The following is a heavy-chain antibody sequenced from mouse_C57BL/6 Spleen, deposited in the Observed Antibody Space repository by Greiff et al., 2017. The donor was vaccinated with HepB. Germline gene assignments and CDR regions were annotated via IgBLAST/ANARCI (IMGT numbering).Heavy chain of an antibody. CDR3: ARGGTLYYFDY. CDR1: GYAFSSYW. CDR2: IYPGDGDT. D-gene: IGHD3-3*01. J-gene: IGHJ2*01. Sequence: QVQLQQSGAELVKPGASVKISCKASGYAFSSYWMNWVKQRPGKGLEWIGQIYPGDGDTNYNGKFKGKATLTADKSSSPAYMQLSSLTSEDSAVYFCARGGTLYYFDYWGQGTTLTVSS. V-gene: IGHV1-80*01.